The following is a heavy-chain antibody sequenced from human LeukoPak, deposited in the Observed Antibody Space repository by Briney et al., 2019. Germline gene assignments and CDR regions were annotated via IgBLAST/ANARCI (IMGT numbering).Heavy chain of an antibody. Sequence: GSLRLSCAASGFTFSSYAMSWVRQAPGKGLEWVSAISGSGGGTYYADSVKGRFTISRDNSKNTLYLQMNSLRAEDTAVYYCAKALRSLVRGVIPGVFDYWGQGTLVTVSS. D-gene: IGHD3-10*01. CDR2: ISGSGGGT. CDR1: GFTFSSYA. V-gene: IGHV3-23*01. CDR3: AKALRSLVRGVIPGVFDY. J-gene: IGHJ4*02.